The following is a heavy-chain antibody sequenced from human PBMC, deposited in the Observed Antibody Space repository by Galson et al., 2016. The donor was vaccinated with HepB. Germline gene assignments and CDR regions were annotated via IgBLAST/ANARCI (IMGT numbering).Heavy chain of an antibody. D-gene: IGHD3-22*01. J-gene: IGHJ5*02. CDR1: GFTFTDYG. V-gene: IGHV3-48*02. Sequence: SLRLSCAVSGFTFTDYGMTWVRQAPGKGPEWVSYIDAGATAVRYADSVKGRFTISRDNARNLVFLQMNSLRDEDTAVYYCARGNYETSWGQGTLVAVSS. CDR2: IDAGATAV. CDR3: ARGNYETS.